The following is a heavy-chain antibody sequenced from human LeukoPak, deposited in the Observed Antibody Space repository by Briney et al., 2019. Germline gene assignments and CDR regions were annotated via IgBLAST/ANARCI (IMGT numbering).Heavy chain of an antibody. V-gene: IGHV1-18*01. CDR1: GYTFTSYV. CDR3: ARVPRTYGDYGLAYGMDV. D-gene: IGHD4-17*01. CDR2: ISAYNGNT. Sequence: ASVKVSCKASGYTFTSYVISWVRQAPGQGLEWMGWISAYNGNTNYAQKLQGRVTMTTDTSTSTAYMELRSLRSDDTAVYYCARVPRTYGDYGLAYGMDVWGQGTTVTVSS. J-gene: IGHJ6*02.